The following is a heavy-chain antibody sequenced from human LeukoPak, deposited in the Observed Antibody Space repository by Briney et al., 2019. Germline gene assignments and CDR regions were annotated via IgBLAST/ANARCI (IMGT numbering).Heavy chain of an antibody. CDR3: ARAGYGIMAHYFDY. D-gene: IGHD3-16*01. Sequence: SETLSLTCTVSGGSISSSSYYWGWIRQPPGKGLEWIGSIYYSGSTYYNPSLKSRVTISVDTSKNQFSLKLSSVTAADTAVYYCARAGYGIMAHYFDYWGQGTLVTVSS. CDR1: GGSISSSSYY. V-gene: IGHV4-39*07. J-gene: IGHJ4*02. CDR2: IYYSGST.